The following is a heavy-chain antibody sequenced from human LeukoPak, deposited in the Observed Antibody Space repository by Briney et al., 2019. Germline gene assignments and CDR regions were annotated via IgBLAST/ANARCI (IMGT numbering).Heavy chain of an antibody. D-gene: IGHD5-18*01. CDR2: ISYDGSNK. CDR3: ASGQGQL. Sequence: GRSLRLSCAASGFTFSSYAMHWVRQAPGKGLEWVAVISYDGSNKYYADSVKGRFTISRDNSKNTLYLQMNSLRAEDTAVYYCASGQGQLGGQGTPVTVSS. J-gene: IGHJ4*02. CDR1: GFTFSSYA. V-gene: IGHV3-30-3*01.